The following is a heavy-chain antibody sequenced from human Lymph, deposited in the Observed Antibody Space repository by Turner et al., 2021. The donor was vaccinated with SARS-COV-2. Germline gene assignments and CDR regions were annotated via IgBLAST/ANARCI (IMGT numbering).Heavy chain of an antibody. Sequence: EVQLVATGGGLIQPGGSLSLSGAAPGIIVSRSYMNWVGQAPGKGGGLDSGMNSGGNTYHADAVKSRVTISRDNSKNTLYPQMNGLRVEDTAVYYCARDLGTYGMDVWGQGTTVTVSS. J-gene: IGHJ6*02. CDR3: ARDLGTYGMDV. CDR2: MNSGGNT. CDR1: GIIVSRSY. D-gene: IGHD6-13*01. V-gene: IGHV3-53*02.